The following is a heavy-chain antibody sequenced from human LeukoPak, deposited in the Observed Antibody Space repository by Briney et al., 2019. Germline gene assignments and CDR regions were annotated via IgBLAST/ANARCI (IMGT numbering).Heavy chain of an antibody. V-gene: IGHV5-51*01. D-gene: IGHD6-13*01. Sequence: GESLKISCKGSGYSFTSYWIGWVRQMPGKGLECMGIIYPGDSDTRYSPSFQGQVTISADKSISTAYLQWSSLKASDTAMYYCARQKQQLVANYYYYYYYMDVWGKGTTVTVSS. CDR2: IYPGDSDT. CDR1: GYSFTSYW. CDR3: ARQKQQLVANYYYYYYYMDV. J-gene: IGHJ6*03.